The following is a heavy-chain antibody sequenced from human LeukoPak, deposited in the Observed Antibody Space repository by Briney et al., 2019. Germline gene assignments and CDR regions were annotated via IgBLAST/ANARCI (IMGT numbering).Heavy chain of an antibody. CDR2: ISYDGSNK. J-gene: IGHJ4*02. D-gene: IGHD2-15*01. CDR1: GFTFSNYG. Sequence: GGSLRLSCAASGFTFSNYGMHWVRQAPGKGLEWVAVISYDGSNKYYADSVKGRFTISRDNSKNTLYLQMNSLRAEDTAVYYCAKDCSGGSCYGFDYWGQGTLVTVSS. CDR3: AKDCSGGSCYGFDY. V-gene: IGHV3-30*18.